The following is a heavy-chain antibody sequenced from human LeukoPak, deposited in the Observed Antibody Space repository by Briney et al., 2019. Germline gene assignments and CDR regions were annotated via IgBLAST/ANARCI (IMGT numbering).Heavy chain of an antibody. Sequence: SENLSLNCAVSGYSISSGYYWGWIRQPPGKGLEWIGSIYHSGSTYYNPSLKSRVTISVDTSKNQFSLKLSSVTAADTAVYYCARRQWELIDYWGQGTLVTVSS. V-gene: IGHV4-38-2*01. CDR3: ARRQWELIDY. CDR2: IYHSGST. D-gene: IGHD1-26*01. J-gene: IGHJ4*02. CDR1: GYSISSGYY.